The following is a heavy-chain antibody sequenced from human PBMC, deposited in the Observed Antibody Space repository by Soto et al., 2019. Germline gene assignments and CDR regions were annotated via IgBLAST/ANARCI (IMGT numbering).Heavy chain of an antibody. CDR1: DDSINSDKFY. CDR2: IYYRGNA. CDR3: ARLEGLATISYYFDF. V-gene: IGHV4-39*01. D-gene: IGHD3-9*01. Sequence: HLQLQESGPGLVKPSETLSLMCSVSDDSINSDKFYWGWIRQPPGKGLEWIASIYYRGNAYYNPSLQTRVTISLDKSKSQFSLKLNSVTAADSAVYFCARLEGLATISYYFDFWGPGALVTVSS. J-gene: IGHJ4*02.